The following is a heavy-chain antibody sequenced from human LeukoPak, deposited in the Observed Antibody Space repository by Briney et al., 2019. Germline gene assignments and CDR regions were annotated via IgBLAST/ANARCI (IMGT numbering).Heavy chain of an antibody. J-gene: IGHJ6*02. D-gene: IGHD2-2*01. CDR2: ISASGGST. Sequence: GGSLRLSCAASGFTFSSYAMSWVRQAPGKGLEWVSAISASGGSTYYADSVKGRFTISRDNSKNSLYLQMNSLRAEDTAVYYCARDPGYCSSTSCYYGMDVWGQGTTVTVSS. CDR3: ARDPGYCSSTSCYYGMDV. V-gene: IGHV3-23*01. CDR1: GFTFSSYA.